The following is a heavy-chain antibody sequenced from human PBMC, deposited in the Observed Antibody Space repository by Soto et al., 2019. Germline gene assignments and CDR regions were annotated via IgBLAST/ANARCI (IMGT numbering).Heavy chain of an antibody. CDR3: ASLKLGYSTFDP. D-gene: IGHD5-18*01. CDR1: GGSISSGDYY. Sequence: SETLSLTCTVSGGSISSGDYYCSWIRQPPGKGLEWIGYIYYSGSTYYNPSLKSRVTISVDTSKNQFSLKLSSVTAADTAVYYGASLKLGYSTFDPWGQGTLVTVSS. J-gene: IGHJ5*02. CDR2: IYYSGST. V-gene: IGHV4-30-4*01.